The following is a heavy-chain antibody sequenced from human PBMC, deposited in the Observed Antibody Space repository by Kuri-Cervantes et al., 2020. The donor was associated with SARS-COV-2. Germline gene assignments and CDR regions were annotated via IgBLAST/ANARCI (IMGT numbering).Heavy chain of an antibody. D-gene: IGHD3-22*01. CDR3: ANGGSGYYLHDAFDI. CDR1: GFTFSTSW. CDR2: ISYDGSNK. Sequence: LSLTCAASGFTFSTSWMSWVRQAPGKGLEWVAVISYDGSNKYYADSVKGRFTISRDNSKNTLYLQMNSLRAEDTAVYYCANGGSGYYLHDAFDIWGQGTMVTVSS. V-gene: IGHV3-30-3*01. J-gene: IGHJ3*02.